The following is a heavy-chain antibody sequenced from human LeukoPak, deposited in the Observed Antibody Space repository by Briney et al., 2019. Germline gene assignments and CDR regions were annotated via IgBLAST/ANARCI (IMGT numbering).Heavy chain of an antibody. V-gene: IGHV4-61*02. CDR2: IYTSGST. Sequence: SQTLSLTCTVSGGSISSGSYYWSWIWQPAGKGLEWIGRIYTSGSTNYNPSLKSRVTISVDTSKNQFSLKLSSVTAADTAVYYCARGTYSGYDNYFDYWGQGTLVTVSS. J-gene: IGHJ4*02. CDR3: ARGTYSGYDNYFDY. D-gene: IGHD5-12*01. CDR1: GGSISSGSYY.